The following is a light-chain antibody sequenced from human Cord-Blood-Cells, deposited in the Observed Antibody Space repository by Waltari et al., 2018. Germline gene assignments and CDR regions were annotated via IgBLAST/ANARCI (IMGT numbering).Light chain of an antibody. CDR3: QQYNSYSSLT. J-gene: IGKJ4*01. CDR1: QSISSW. V-gene: IGKV1-5*03. Sequence: DIQMTQSPSTLSASVGDRVTITCRASQSISSWLAWYQQKPGKAPKLLIYKASCLESGVPSRFSGSGSGTEFTLTISSLQPDDFATYYCQQYNSYSSLTFGGGTKVEIK. CDR2: KAS.